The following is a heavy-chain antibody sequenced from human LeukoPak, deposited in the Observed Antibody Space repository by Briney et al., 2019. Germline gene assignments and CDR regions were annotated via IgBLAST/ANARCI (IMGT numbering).Heavy chain of an antibody. Sequence: GRSLRLSCAASGFTFDDYAMHWVRQAPGKGLEWVSGISWNSGSIGYADSVKGRFTISRGNAKNSLYLQMNSLRAEDTALYYCAKDKARYSSSWYYFDYWGQGTLVTVSS. CDR1: GFTFDDYA. V-gene: IGHV3-9*01. D-gene: IGHD6-13*01. CDR2: ISWNSGSI. CDR3: AKDKARYSSSWYYFDY. J-gene: IGHJ4*02.